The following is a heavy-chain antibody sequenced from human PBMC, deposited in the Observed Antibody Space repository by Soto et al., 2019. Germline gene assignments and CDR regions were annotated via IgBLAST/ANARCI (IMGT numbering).Heavy chain of an antibody. J-gene: IGHJ6*01. V-gene: IGHV1-2*04. CDR1: GYTFTGYY. CDR2: INPDSGRT. CDR3: ALSFSQTNIDV. Sequence: QVQLVQSGPEVGKPGASVKVSCKASGYTFTGYYLHWVRQAPGQGLEWMGYINPDSGRTRYAQKFQGSVTMTSDTSMTTAYLELSSLKYDDSAIFYCALSFSQTNIDVWGQGTTVIVSS.